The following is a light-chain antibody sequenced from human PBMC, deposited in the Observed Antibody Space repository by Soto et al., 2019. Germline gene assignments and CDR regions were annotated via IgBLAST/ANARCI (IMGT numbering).Light chain of an antibody. V-gene: IGKV3-15*01. CDR2: GAS. CDR1: RNINRK. J-gene: IGKJ4*01. CDR3: QQYYDYPPLI. Sequence: EIVMTQSPATLSVSPGERATLSCRASRNINRKLAWYQQKPGQAPRLLISGASTRATGIPARFSGSGSGTEFTLHLSSLQAEDFAVYYCQQYYDYPPLIFGGGTKVEIK.